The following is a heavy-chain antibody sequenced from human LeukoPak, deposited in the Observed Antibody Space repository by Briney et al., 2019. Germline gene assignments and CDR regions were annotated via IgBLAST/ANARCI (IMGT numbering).Heavy chain of an antibody. J-gene: IGHJ4*02. CDR3: AKSGLRISSAGSCYFDY. CDR2: ISFDGSTN. V-gene: IGHV3-30*18. D-gene: IGHD2-15*01. CDR1: GFTFSSYG. Sequence: GGSLRLSCAASGFTFSSYGMHWVRQAPGKGLEWVAVISFDGSTNYYADSVKGRFTISRDNSENTLYLQMNSLRDEDTALYYCAKSGLRISSAGSCYFDYWGQGALVTVSS.